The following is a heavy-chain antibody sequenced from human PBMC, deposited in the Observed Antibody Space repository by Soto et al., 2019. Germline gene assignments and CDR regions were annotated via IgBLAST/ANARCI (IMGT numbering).Heavy chain of an antibody. CDR2: TYYRSKWYY. D-gene: IGHD1-26*01. CDR1: GDSFSSNSAG. V-gene: IGHV6-1*01. Sequence: QTLSLTCAITGDSFSSNSAGWSWVRQSPSRGLEWLGRTYYRSKWYYEYAVSVRGRITINPDTSKNQYSLQLNSVTPEDTAVYFCARGEQYSGRIFDYWGQGTLVTVSS. J-gene: IGHJ4*01. CDR3: ARGEQYSGRIFDY.